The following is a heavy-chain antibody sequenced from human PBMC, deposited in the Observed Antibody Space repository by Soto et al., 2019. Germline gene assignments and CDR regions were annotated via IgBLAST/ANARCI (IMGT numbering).Heavy chain of an antibody. Sequence: ASVKVSCKASGYTFTGYYMHWVRQAPGQGLEWMGWINPNSGGTNYAQKFQGWVTMTRDTSISTAYMELSRLRSEDTAVYYCARDSTLGYCSSTSCYSAYGMDVWGQGTTVTVSS. CDR2: INPNSGGT. J-gene: IGHJ6*02. CDR3: ARDSTLGYCSSTSCYSAYGMDV. D-gene: IGHD2-2*01. V-gene: IGHV1-2*04. CDR1: GYTFTGYY.